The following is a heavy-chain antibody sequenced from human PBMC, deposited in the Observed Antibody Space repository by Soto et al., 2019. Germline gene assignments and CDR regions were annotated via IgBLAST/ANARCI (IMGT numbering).Heavy chain of an antibody. J-gene: IGHJ4*02. CDR2: INHSGST. D-gene: IGHD3-10*01. CDR3: ARPHRGY. V-gene: IGHV4-34*01. CDR1: GGPFSGYY. Sequence: SETLSLTCAVYGGPFSGYYWSWIRQPPGKGLEWIGEINHSGSTNYNPSLKSRVTISVDTSKNQFSLKLSSVTAADTAVYYCARPHRGYWGQGTLVTVSS.